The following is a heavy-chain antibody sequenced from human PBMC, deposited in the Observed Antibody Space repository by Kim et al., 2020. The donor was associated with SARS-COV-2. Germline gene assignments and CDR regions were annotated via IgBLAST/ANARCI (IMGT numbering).Heavy chain of an antibody. V-gene: IGHV3-21*01. D-gene: IGHD6-13*01. Sequence: GGSLRLSCAASGFTFSSYSMNWVRQAPGKGLEWVSSISSSSSYIYYADSVKGRFTISRDNAKNSLYLQMNSLRAEDTAVYYCASGGRQQLAPGDYWGQGTLVTVSS. CDR2: ISSSSSYI. J-gene: IGHJ4*02. CDR3: ASGGRQQLAPGDY. CDR1: GFTFSSYS.